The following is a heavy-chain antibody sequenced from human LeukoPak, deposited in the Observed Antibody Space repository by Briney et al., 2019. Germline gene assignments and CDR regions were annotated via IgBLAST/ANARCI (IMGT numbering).Heavy chain of an antibody. J-gene: IGHJ5*02. CDR2: ISAYNGNP. D-gene: IGHD4-11*01. CDR1: GYTFTSYG. Sequence: ASVKVSCKASGYTFTSYGISWVRQAPGQGLEWMGWISAYNGNPNYAQKLQGRVTMTTDTSTSTAYMELRSLRSDDTAVYYCARDGLGSVTNQNWFDPWGQGALVTVSS. CDR3: ARDGLGSVTNQNWFDP. V-gene: IGHV1-18*01.